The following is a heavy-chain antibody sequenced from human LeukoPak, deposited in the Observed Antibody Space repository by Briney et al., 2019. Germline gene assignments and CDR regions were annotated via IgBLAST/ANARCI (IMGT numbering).Heavy chain of an antibody. CDR1: GGSFSGYY. CDR3: ARGPYSSGWYTPERDPGLLGY. J-gene: IGHJ4*02. D-gene: IGHD6-19*01. CDR2: INHSGST. V-gene: IGHV4-34*01. Sequence: SETLSLTCAVYGGSFSGYYWSWIRQPPGKGLEWIGEINHSGSTNYNPPLKSRVTISVDTSKNQFSLKLSSVTAADTAVYYCARGPYSSGWYTPERDPGLLGYWGQGTLVTVSS.